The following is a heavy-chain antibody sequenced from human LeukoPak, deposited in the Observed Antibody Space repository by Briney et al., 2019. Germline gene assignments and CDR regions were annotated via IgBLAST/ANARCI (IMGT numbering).Heavy chain of an antibody. Sequence: GGSLRLSCAGSGFIFNNYAMHWVRQPPGKGLEWVSGISWNSGSIDYADSVKGRFTISRDNAKNSLYLQMNSLRFEDTAFYYCAKDTYSSSPYYFDYWGQGTLVTVSS. D-gene: IGHD6-6*01. CDR1: GFIFNNYA. V-gene: IGHV3-9*01. J-gene: IGHJ4*02. CDR2: ISWNSGSI. CDR3: AKDTYSSSPYYFDY.